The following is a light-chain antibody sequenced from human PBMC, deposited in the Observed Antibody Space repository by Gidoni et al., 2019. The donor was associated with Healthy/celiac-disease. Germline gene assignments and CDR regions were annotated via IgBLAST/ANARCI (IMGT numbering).Light chain of an antibody. CDR2: AAS. CDR1: QSISSY. Sequence: MTQSPSSLSASVGDRVTITCRASQSISSYLNWYQQKPGKAPKLLLYAASSLQSGVPSRFSGSGSGTDFTLTISSLQPEDFATYYCQQSYSTPLTFGGGTKVEIK. CDR3: QQSYSTPLT. J-gene: IGKJ4*01. V-gene: IGKV1-39*01.